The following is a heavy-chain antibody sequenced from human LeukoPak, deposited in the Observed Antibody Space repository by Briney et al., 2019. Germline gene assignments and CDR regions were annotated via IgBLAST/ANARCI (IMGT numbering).Heavy chain of an antibody. CDR3: ARRGSMTGPPPL. V-gene: IGHV4-34*01. D-gene: IGHD6-6*01. CDR2: INHSGST. CDR1: GGSFSGYY. J-gene: IGHJ4*02. Sequence: SETLSLTCAVYGGSFSGYYWSWIRQPPGKGLEWIGEINHSGSTNYNPSLKSRVTLSVDTSKNQFSLKLTSVTAADTAVYYCARRGSMTGPPPLWGQGTLVTVSS.